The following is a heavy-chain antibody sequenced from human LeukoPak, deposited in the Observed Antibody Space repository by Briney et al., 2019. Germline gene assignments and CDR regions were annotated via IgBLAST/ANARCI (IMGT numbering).Heavy chain of an antibody. CDR2: ISAYNGNT. V-gene: IGHV1-18*01. Sequence: GESLKISCKGSGYSFTSYGISWVRQAPGQGLEWMGWISAYNGNTNYAQRLQGRVTMTTDTSTSTAYMELRSLRSDDTAVYYCARDDGITKLDYWGQGTLVTVSS. J-gene: IGHJ4*02. CDR1: GYSFTSYG. CDR3: ARDDGITKLDY.